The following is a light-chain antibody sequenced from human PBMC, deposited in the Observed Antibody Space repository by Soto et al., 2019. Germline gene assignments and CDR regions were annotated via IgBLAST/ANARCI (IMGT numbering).Light chain of an antibody. J-gene: IGKJ4*01. V-gene: IGKV1-5*01. Sequence: DLQMTQSPSTLSASVGDTVTITCRASQSLSGSLAWYQQRPGRPPKLLIYAVSSLQNGVPSRFSGTGSGTEFTLTISSLQPEDFATYYCLQHNTYPLSFGGGTRVEIK. CDR1: QSLSGS. CDR3: LQHNTYPLS. CDR2: AVS.